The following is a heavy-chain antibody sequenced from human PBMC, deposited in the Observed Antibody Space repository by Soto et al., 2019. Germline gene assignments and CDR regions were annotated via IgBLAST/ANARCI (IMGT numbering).Heavy chain of an antibody. V-gene: IGHV3-23*01. D-gene: IGHD3-22*01. CDR2: ISGSGCST. CDR3: ANTPGWYDGSGYLDY. Sequence: GGSLRLSCAASGFTFGNYAMSLVLQAPGKGLEWVALISGSGCSTYYADSVKGRLTISRDNSKSTLYLQMNSLRPEDTAVYFCANTPGWYDGSGYLDYWGQGTLVTVAS. J-gene: IGHJ4*02. CDR1: GFTFGNYA.